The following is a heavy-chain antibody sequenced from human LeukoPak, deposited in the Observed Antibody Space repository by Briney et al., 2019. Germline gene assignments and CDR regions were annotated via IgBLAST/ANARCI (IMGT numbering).Heavy chain of an antibody. D-gene: IGHD1-1*01. V-gene: IGHV3-23*01. CDR1: GFTFSSSS. Sequence: AAGSLRLSCAASGFTFSSSSMSWVRQAPGKGLEWVSTISGSGGSSYYADSVKGRFTISRDDSKNTLYLQMHSLRAEDTAVYYCAKITTNGGQGSLVTVSS. J-gene: IGHJ4*02. CDR3: AKITTN. CDR2: ISGSGGSS.